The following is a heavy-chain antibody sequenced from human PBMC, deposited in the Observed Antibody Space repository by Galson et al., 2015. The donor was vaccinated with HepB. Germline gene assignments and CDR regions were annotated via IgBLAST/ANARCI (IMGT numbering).Heavy chain of an antibody. CDR2: TYYRSKWYN. CDR3: AREHYYGSGSYYKRGAFDI. J-gene: IGHJ3*02. CDR1: GDSVSSNSAA. V-gene: IGHV6-1*01. Sequence: CAISGDSVSSNSAAWNWIRQSPSRGLEWLGRTYYRSKWYNDYAVSVKSRITINPDTSKNQFSLQLNSVTPEDTAVYYCAREHYYGSGSYYKRGAFDIWGQGTMVTVSS. D-gene: IGHD3-10*01.